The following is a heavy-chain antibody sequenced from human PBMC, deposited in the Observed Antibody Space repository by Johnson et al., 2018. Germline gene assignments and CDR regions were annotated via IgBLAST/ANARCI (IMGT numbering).Heavy chain of an antibody. CDR2: ISGSGGST. J-gene: IGHJ6*02. CDR1: GFTFSSYA. CDR3: ASEMGIIRANYYYYGMDV. V-gene: IGHV3-23*04. D-gene: IGHD3-3*01. Sequence: EVQLVESGGGLVQPGGSLRLSCAASGFTFSSYAMSWVRQAPGKGLEWVSAISGSGGSTYYADSAKGRFTISRDNSTNTLYLQMNSPGAEETAVYYCASEMGIIRANYYYYGMDVWGQGTTVTVSS.